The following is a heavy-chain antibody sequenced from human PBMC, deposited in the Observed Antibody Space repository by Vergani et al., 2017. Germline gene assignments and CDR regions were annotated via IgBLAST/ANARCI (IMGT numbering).Heavy chain of an antibody. V-gene: IGHV1-8*03. D-gene: IGHD5-18*01. CDR2: MNPNSGNT. Sequence: QVQLVQSGAEVKKPGASVKVSCKASGYTFTSYGISWVRQAPGQGLEWMGWMNPNSGNTGYAQKFQGRVTITRDTSASTAYMELSSLRSEDTAVYYCARDLGYSYGRHYYYYMDVWGKGTTVTVSS. CDR3: ARDLGYSYGRHYYYYMDV. CDR1: GYTFTSYG. J-gene: IGHJ6*03.